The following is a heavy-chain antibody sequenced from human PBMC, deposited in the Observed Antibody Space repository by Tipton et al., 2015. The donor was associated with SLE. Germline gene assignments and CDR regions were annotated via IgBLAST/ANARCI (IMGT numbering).Heavy chain of an antibody. V-gene: IGHV4-39*07. CDR3: ARRSGGWGEFDY. J-gene: IGHJ4*02. Sequence: TLSLTCTVSGGSISSSSYYWGWIRQPPGKGLEWIGSIYYSGSTYYNPSLKSRVTISVDTSKNQFSLKLSSVTAADTAVYYCARRSGGWGEFDYWGQGTLVTVSS. CDR2: IYYSGST. CDR1: GGSISSSSYY. D-gene: IGHD3-16*01.